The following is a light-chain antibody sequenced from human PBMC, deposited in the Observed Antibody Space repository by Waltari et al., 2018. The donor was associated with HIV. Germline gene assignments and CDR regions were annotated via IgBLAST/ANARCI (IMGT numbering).Light chain of an antibody. Sequence: DIVMTQSPDSLAVSLGESATINCKSSQSVLYSSNNKNYLAWYQQKPGQPPKLLIYWASTRESGVPDRFSGSGSGTDFTLTISSLQAEDVAVYYCQQYYSTPPITFGPGTKVEIK. CDR3: QQYYSTPPIT. J-gene: IGKJ3*01. CDR1: QSVLYSSNNKNY. CDR2: WAS. V-gene: IGKV4-1*01.